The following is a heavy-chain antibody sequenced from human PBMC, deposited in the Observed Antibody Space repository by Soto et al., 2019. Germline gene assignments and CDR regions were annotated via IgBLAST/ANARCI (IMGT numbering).Heavy chain of an antibody. CDR3: VRPDSTGYYSH. CDR1: GYSFTNYW. J-gene: IGHJ4*02. V-gene: IGHV5-51*01. CDR2: INPADSDT. D-gene: IGHD3-9*01. Sequence: GESLKISCKGSGYSFTNYWIGWVRQMPGKGLEWMGIINPADSDTRYSPSFQGQVTVSVDKSISTAYLQRGSLKASDTAMYYCVRPDSTGYYSHWGQGTPGHRLL.